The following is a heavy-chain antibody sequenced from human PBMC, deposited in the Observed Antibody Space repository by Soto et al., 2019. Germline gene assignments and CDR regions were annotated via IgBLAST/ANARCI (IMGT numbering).Heavy chain of an antibody. D-gene: IGHD6-19*01. J-gene: IGHJ4*02. Sequence: QLQLQESGPGLVKPSETLSLTCTVSGGSISSSSYYWGWIRQPPGKGLEWIGSIYYRGSTYYNPCLKSRVTISVDTSKNQFSLRMSSVTAAATAVYYCARRVLGPRQWLANFDYWGQGTLVTVSS. V-gene: IGHV4-39*01. CDR2: IYYRGST. CDR1: GGSISSSSYY. CDR3: ARRVLGPRQWLANFDY.